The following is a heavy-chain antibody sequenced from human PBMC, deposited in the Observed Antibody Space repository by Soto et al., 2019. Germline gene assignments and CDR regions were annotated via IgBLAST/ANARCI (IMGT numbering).Heavy chain of an antibody. Sequence: EVLLLESGGGLVQPGGSLRLSCAASGFTFSNYAMSWVRQAPGKGLEWVSGISGSGGGTDYADSVKGRFTISRDNSKNTLYLQMNSLRAEDAAVYYCAKVGTYDFWSGYDSAFDIWGQGTRVTVSS. CDR3: AKVGTYDFWSGYDSAFDI. D-gene: IGHD3-3*01. J-gene: IGHJ3*02. CDR1: GFTFSNYA. V-gene: IGHV3-23*01. CDR2: ISGSGGGT.